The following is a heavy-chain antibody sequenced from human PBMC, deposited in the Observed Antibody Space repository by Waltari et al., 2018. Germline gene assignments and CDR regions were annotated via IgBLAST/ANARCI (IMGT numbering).Heavy chain of an antibody. J-gene: IGHJ4*02. CDR3: ARRNHSSWPH. CDR2: IYYGGTT. V-gene: IGHV4-39*01. Sequence: QLQLQESGPGLVKPSETLSLTCTVSGDSMGSTNYYWAWIRQPPGKGLAWVGSIYYGGTTYYNPSLKSRATISIDMSKNQFFLKLTSLTATDTAVYYCARRNHSSWPHWGQGTLVTVSS. CDR1: GDSMGSTNYY. D-gene: IGHD6-13*01.